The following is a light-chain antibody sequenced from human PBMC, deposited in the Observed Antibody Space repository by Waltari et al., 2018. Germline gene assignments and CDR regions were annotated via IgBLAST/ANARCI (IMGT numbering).Light chain of an antibody. CDR2: NND. CDR1: SSHIRTNT. V-gene: IGLV1-44*01. Sequence: QSVLTQPPSASGTPGQRVTIACSGSSSHIRTNTVNWYQHLPGTAPKLLIYNNDKRPSGVPDRFSGSKSGTSASLAISGLQSEDEADYYCAAWDDSLNGWVFGGGTKLTVL. J-gene: IGLJ3*02. CDR3: AAWDDSLNGWV.